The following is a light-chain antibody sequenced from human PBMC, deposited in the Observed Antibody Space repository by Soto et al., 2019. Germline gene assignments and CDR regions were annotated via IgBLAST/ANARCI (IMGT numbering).Light chain of an antibody. CDR1: QSLLHSNGYNY. CDR2: LGS. V-gene: IGKV2-28*01. J-gene: IGKJ4*01. CDR3: MQALQTPH. Sequence: EIVMTQSPVSLPITPGEPASISCRSSQSLLHSNGYNYLDWYLQKPGQSPQLLIYLGSNRASGVPDRFSGSGSGTDFTLKISRVEAEDVGVYYCMQALQTPHFGGGTKVEIK.